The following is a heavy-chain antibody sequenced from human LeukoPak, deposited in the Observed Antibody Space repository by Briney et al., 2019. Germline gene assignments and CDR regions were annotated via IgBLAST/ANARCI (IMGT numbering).Heavy chain of an antibody. V-gene: IGHV3-21*01. D-gene: IGHD6-19*01. CDR3: ARVLEDSSGWYLFYCYFDY. CDR2: ISGSSSYI. CDR1: GFTFSSHT. J-gene: IGHJ4*02. Sequence: PGGSLRLSCAASGFTFSSHTMTWVRQTPGKGLEWVSSISGSSSYIFYADSVKGRFTISRDNAKNSLYLQMNSLRAEDTAVYYCARVLEDSSGWYLFYCYFDYWGQGTLVTVSS.